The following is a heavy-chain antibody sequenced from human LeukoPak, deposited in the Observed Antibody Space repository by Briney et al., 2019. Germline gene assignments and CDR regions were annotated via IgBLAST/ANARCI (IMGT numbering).Heavy chain of an antibody. Sequence: SETLSLTCTVSGGSMTSYYWSCIRQPPGKGLEWIGYISNTGSTNYNPSLKSRVTMSLDTSKNQFSLKLSSVTAADTAVYYCARSWRRDSSGSLRRGDAFDIWGQGTMVTVSS. CDR3: ARSWRRDSSGSLRRGDAFDI. J-gene: IGHJ3*02. D-gene: IGHD3-22*01. CDR2: ISNTGST. V-gene: IGHV4-4*09. CDR1: GGSMTSYY.